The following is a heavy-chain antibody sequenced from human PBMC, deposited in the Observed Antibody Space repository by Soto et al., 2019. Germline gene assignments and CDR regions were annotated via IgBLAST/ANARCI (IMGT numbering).Heavy chain of an antibody. CDR2: ISSNGGST. V-gene: IGHV3-64D*08. D-gene: IGHD2-2*01. CDR1: GLTFCISA. Sequence: PGGSLGLSCSASGLTFCISAIDWFCQTQGKGLEYVSAISSNGGSTYYADSVKGRFTISRDNSKNTLYLQMSSLRAEDTAVYYCVRPYQLLPEGYYYYGMDVWGQGTTVTVSS. CDR3: VRPYQLLPEGYYYYGMDV. J-gene: IGHJ6*02.